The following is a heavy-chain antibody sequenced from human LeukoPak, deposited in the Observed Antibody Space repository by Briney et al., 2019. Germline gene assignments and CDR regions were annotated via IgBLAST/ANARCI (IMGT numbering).Heavy chain of an antibody. Sequence: ASVKVSCKASGDTFSSYYMHWVRQAPGQGLEWMGIITPSGDSTNYAQKFQGRVTMTRDTSTSTVYMELSSLRSEDTAVYYCAREGFHGRELFPTFDYWGQGTLVTVSS. CDR1: GDTFSSYY. CDR3: AREGFHGRELFPTFDY. CDR2: ITPSGDST. J-gene: IGHJ4*02. V-gene: IGHV1-46*01. D-gene: IGHD3-10*01.